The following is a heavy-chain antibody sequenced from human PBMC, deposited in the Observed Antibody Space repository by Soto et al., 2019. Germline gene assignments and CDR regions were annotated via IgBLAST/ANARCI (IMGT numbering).Heavy chain of an antibody. CDR1: GGSFSGYY. J-gene: IGHJ4*02. Sequence: QVQLQQWGAGLLKPSETLSLTCAVYGGSFSGYYWTWIRQSPEKGLEWIGEVNHSGTTYYNPSLKTRVTISVHTPKNQFSLKMSSVTAADTAVYYCARDVWGTAAAGSYYFDYWGQGTVVTVSS. CDR3: ARDVWGTAAAGSYYFDY. CDR2: VNHSGTT. V-gene: IGHV4-34*01. D-gene: IGHD6-25*01.